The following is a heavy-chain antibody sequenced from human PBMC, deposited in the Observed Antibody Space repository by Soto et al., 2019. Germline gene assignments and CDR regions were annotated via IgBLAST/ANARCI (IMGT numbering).Heavy chain of an antibody. CDR2: INSDGSST. J-gene: IGHJ4*02. CDR1: GFTFSSYW. D-gene: IGHD3-22*01. V-gene: IGHV3-74*01. CDR3: ARDDSSGYYNDLFDY. Sequence: GGSLRLSCAASGFTFSSYWMHWVRQAPGKGLVWVSRINSDGSSTSYADSVKGRFTISRDNAKNTLYLQMNSLRAEDTAVYYCARDDSSGYYNDLFDYWGQGTLVTVSS.